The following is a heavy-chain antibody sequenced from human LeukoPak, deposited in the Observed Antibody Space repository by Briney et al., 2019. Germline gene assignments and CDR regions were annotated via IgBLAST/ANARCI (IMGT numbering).Heavy chain of an antibody. CDR1: GFTFSNYD. J-gene: IGHJ4*02. V-gene: IGHV3-48*03. Sequence: GGSLRLSCAASGFTFSNYDLNWVRQAPGKGLEWVSYIGSSGSTIKYADSVKGRFTISRDNAKNSLYLQMNSLRAEDTAVYYCARGLRNTIFGGRYYWGQGTLVSVSS. CDR3: ARGLRNTIFGGRYY. D-gene: IGHD3-3*01. CDR2: IGSSGSTI.